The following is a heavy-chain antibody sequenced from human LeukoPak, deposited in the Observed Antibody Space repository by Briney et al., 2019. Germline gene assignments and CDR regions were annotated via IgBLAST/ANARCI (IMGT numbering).Heavy chain of an antibody. CDR1: GFTFSSYE. CDR2: ISSSGSTI. Sequence: GGSLRLSCAASGFTFSSYEMNWVRQAPGKGLEWVSYISSSGSTIYYADSVKGRFTISRDNAKNSLYLQMNSLRAEDTAVYYCAKDLLGTSGGGGAFDIWGQGTMVTVSS. J-gene: IGHJ3*02. CDR3: AKDLLGTSGGGGAFDI. V-gene: IGHV3-48*03. D-gene: IGHD2-15*01.